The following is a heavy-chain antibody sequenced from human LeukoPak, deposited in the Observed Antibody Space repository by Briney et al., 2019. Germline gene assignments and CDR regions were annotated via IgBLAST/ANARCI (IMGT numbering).Heavy chain of an antibody. V-gene: IGHV3-21*01. D-gene: IGHD3-9*01. CDR3: ARDSLTGLTLGHDAFDI. CDR2: ISSSSSYI. Sequence: GGSLRLSCAASGFTFSSYSMNWGRQAPGKGLEWVSSISSSSSYIYYSASVKGRFTISRDNAKNTVLLLMNSRRAEDTAVNYCARDSLTGLTLGHDAFDIWGQGTMVTVSS. CDR1: GFTFSSYS. J-gene: IGHJ3*02.